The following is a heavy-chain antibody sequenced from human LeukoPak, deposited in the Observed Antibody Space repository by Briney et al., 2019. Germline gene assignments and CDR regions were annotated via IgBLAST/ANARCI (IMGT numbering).Heavy chain of an antibody. V-gene: IGHV3-30*18. CDR1: GFTFNNYG. CDR2: MSYDGRNK. D-gene: IGHD2-2*01. J-gene: IGHJ4*02. CDR3: AKGPLRGTAAAIDY. Sequence: GGFLRLSCAASGFTFNNYGMHWVRQAPGKGLEWVAVMSYDGRNKHYPDSVKGRFTISRDISTDTLWLQMDSLRTEDTAVYYCAKGPLRGTAAAIDYWGQGTLVTVSS.